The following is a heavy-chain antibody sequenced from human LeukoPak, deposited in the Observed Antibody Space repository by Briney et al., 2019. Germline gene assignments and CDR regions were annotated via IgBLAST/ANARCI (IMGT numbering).Heavy chain of an antibody. CDR2: ISGSGGST. CDR3: AKGLQDIVVVVAAH. J-gene: IGHJ4*02. Sequence: GGSLRLSCAASGFTFSSYAMSWVSQAPGKGLEWVSAISGSGGSTYYADSVKGRFTISRDNSKNTLYLQMNSMRAEDTAVYYCAKGLQDIVVVVAAHWGQGTLVTVSS. CDR1: GFTFSSYA. D-gene: IGHD2-15*01. V-gene: IGHV3-23*01.